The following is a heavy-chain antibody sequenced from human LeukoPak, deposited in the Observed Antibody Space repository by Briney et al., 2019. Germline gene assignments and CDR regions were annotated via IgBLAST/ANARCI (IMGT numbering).Heavy chain of an antibody. Sequence: SETLSLTCTVSGGSISSSSYYWGWIRQPPGKGLEWIGSIYYSGSTYYNPSLKSRVTISVDTSKNQFSLKLSSVTAADTAVYYCARDSSMGGAYYYYYMDVWGKGTTVTVSS. CDR2: IYYSGST. CDR1: GGSISSSSYY. J-gene: IGHJ6*03. CDR3: ARDSSMGGAYYYYYMDV. D-gene: IGHD2/OR15-2a*01. V-gene: IGHV4-39*07.